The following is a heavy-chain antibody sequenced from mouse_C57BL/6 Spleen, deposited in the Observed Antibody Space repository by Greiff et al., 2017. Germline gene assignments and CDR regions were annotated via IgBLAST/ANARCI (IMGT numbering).Heavy chain of an antibody. CDR1: GYTFTDYY. D-gene: IGHD1-1*01. Sequence: VQLQQSGPELVKPGASVKISCKASGYTFTDYYMNWVKQSHGKSLEWIGDINPNNGGTSYNQKFKGKATLTVDKSSSTAYMELRSLTSEDSAVYYCARGGSTTVPDYWGQGTTLTVSS. V-gene: IGHV1-26*01. CDR3: ARGGSTTVPDY. J-gene: IGHJ2*01. CDR2: INPNNGGT.